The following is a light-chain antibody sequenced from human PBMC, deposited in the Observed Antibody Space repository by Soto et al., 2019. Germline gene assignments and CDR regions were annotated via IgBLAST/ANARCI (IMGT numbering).Light chain of an antibody. V-gene: IGLV2-11*01. J-gene: IGLJ2*01. CDR3: CSYAGTYTFL. CDR2: DVT. CDR1: SSDVGGYNY. Sequence: QSALTQPRSVSGSPGQSVTFSCTGSSSDVGGYNYVSWYQQHPGSAPKVIIYDVTERPSGVPDRFSGSKSGNTASLTISGLQPEDEAHYYCCSYAGTYTFLFGGGTKLTVL.